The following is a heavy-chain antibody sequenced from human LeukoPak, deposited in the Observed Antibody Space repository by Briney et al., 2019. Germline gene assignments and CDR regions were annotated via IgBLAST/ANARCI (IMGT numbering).Heavy chain of an antibody. CDR1: GGSISSGGYY. J-gene: IGHJ4*02. CDR3: ARDWGGGGSFDY. D-gene: IGHD3-10*01. V-gene: IGHV4-31*03. CDR2: IYYSGST. Sequence: SQTLSLTCTVSGGSISSGGYYWSWIRQHPGKGLEWIGYIYYSGSTYYNPSLKSRVTISVDTSKNQFSLKLSSATAADTAVYYCARDWGGGGSFDYWGQGTLVTVSS.